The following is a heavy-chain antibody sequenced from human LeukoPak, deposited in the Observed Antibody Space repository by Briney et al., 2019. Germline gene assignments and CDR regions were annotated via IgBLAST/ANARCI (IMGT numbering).Heavy chain of an antibody. D-gene: IGHD1-1*01. V-gene: IGHV1-58*01. CDR1: GFTFSTSS. Sequence: GASVTVSCKASGFTFSTSSVQWMRQARGQSPEWIGWIVVGSGDTNYAQKFQERVSITREMSTNTAYMELSSLRYEDTAVYYCAADRAPTDPYKWVDPWGQGTQVIVSS. CDR3: AADRAPTDPYKWVDP. J-gene: IGHJ5*02. CDR2: IVVGSGDT.